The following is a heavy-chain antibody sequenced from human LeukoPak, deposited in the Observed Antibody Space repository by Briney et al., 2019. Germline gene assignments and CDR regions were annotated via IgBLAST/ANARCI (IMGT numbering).Heavy chain of an antibody. CDR3: ARVLSRPWYYYYMDV. V-gene: IGHV3-48*03. J-gene: IGHJ6*03. Sequence: PGGSLRLSCAASGFTFSSYEMNWVRQAPGKGLEWVSYISSSGSTIYYADSVKGRFTVSRDNAKNSLYLQMNSLRAEDTAVYYCARVLSRPWYYYYMDVWGKGTTVTVSS. CDR1: GFTFSSYE. D-gene: IGHD3-3*02. CDR2: ISSSGSTI.